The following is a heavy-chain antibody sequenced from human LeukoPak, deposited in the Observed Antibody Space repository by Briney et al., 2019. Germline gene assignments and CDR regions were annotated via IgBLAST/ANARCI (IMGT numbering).Heavy chain of an antibody. Sequence: SETLSPTCTVSGGTISRSSYYWGWIRQPPGKGLEWIGSIYYSGTTYYNPSLKGRVTISVDTSKNQFSLKLTSVTAADTAVYYCARHWYGGAFDVWGQGSMVTVSS. J-gene: IGHJ3*01. V-gene: IGHV4-39*01. CDR1: GGTISRSSYY. D-gene: IGHD1-14*01. CDR3: ARHWYGGAFDV. CDR2: IYYSGTT.